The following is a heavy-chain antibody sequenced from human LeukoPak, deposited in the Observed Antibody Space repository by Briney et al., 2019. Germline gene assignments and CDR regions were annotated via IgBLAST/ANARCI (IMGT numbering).Heavy chain of an antibody. V-gene: IGHV4-38-2*01. CDR3: GRPRGSGEYLGP. Sequence: SETLSLTCVVSGYSISSGYYWGWIRQPPGKGLEWIGSIWHSGTTYYNPSLKSRVTISVDTSNNQFSLKLSSVTAADTAVFYCGRPRGSGEYLGPWGQGTL. CDR2: IWHSGTT. CDR1: GYSISSGYY. D-gene: IGHD3-10*01. J-gene: IGHJ5*01.